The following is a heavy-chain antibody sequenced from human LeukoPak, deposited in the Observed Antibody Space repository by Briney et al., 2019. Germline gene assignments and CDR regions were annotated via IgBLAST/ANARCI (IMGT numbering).Heavy chain of an antibody. J-gene: IGHJ4*02. CDR2: IYTSGST. Sequence: SETLSLTCTVSGGSISSYYWSWTRQPAGKGLEWIGRIYTSGSTNYNPSLKSRVTMSVDTSKNQFSLKLSSVTAADTAVYYCATTAIGAMAELFDYWGQGTLVTVSS. CDR1: GGSISSYY. D-gene: IGHD6-19*01. V-gene: IGHV4-4*07. CDR3: ATTAIGAMAELFDY.